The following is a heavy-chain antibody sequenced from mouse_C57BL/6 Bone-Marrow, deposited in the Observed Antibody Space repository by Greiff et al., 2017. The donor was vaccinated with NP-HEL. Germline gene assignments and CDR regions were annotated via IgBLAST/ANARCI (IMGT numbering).Heavy chain of an antibody. CDR2: ISYDGSN. J-gene: IGHJ3*01. CDR3: ARDLGYYGIAY. D-gene: IGHD1-1*01. V-gene: IGHV3-6*01. Sequence: EVQLQESGPGLVKPSQSLSLTCSVTGYSITSGYYWNWIRQFPGNQLEWMGYISYDGSNNYNPSLKNRISITRDTSKNQFFLKLNSVTTEDTATYYCARDLGYYGIAYWGQGTLVTVSA. CDR1: GYSITSGYY.